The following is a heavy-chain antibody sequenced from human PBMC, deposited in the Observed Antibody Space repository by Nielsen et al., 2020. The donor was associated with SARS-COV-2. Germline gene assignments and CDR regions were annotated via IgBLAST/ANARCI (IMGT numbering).Heavy chain of an antibody. Sequence: GESLKISCAASGFTFSSYAMSWVRQAPGKGLEWVSAISGSGGSTYYADSVKGRFTISRDNAKNSLYLQMNSLRAEDTAVYYCARSLIWYGTIYFDYWGQGTLVTVSS. CDR3: ARSLIWYGTIYFDY. CDR2: ISGSGGST. D-gene: IGHD1-14*01. CDR1: GFTFSSYA. V-gene: IGHV3-23*01. J-gene: IGHJ4*02.